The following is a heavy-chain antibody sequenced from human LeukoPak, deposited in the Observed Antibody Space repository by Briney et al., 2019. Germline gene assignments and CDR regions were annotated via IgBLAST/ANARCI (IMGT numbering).Heavy chain of an antibody. D-gene: IGHD5-18*01. CDR1: GFTFSSYS. J-gene: IGHJ4*02. CDR3: ARDGTAMVTDY. Sequence: GGSLRLSCAASGFTFSSYSMNWVRQAPGKGLEWVSSISSSSSYIYYADSVKGRFTISRDNAKNSQYLQMNSLRAEDTAVYYCARDGTAMVTDYWGQGTLVTVSS. CDR2: ISSSSSYI. V-gene: IGHV3-21*01.